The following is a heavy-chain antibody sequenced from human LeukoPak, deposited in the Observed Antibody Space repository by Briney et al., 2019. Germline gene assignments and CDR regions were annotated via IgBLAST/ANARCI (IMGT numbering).Heavy chain of an antibody. Sequence: QPGRSLTLSCAASGFTFYDYAMHWVRHAPGKDLEWVSGISWNSGSIGYADSVKGRFTISRDNAKNSLYLQMNSLRAEDTALYYCAKDQYYDDSSGSDYWGQGTLVTVSS. J-gene: IGHJ4*02. CDR2: ISWNSGSI. CDR1: GFTFYDYA. D-gene: IGHD3-22*01. V-gene: IGHV3-9*01. CDR3: AKDQYYDDSSGSDY.